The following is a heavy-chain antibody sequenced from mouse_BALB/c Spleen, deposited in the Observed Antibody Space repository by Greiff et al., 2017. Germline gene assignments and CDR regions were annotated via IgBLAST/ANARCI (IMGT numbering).Heavy chain of an antibody. D-gene: IGHD2-14*01. V-gene: IGHV5-9-4*01. Sequence: EVKLVESGGGLVKPGGSLKLSCAASGFTFSSYAMSWVRQSPEKRLEWVAEISSGGSYTYYPDTVTGRFTISRDNAKNTLYLEMSSLRSEDTAMYYCASLNRYDGGRYFDYWGQGTTLTVSS. CDR2: ISSGGSYT. CDR1: GFTFSSYA. J-gene: IGHJ2*01. CDR3: ASLNRYDGGRYFDY.